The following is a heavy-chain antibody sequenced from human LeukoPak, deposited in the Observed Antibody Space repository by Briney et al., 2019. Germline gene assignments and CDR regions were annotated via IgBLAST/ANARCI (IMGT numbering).Heavy chain of an antibody. V-gene: IGHV1-18*01. CDR3: ARNGSGSYGY. Sequence: ASVKVSCKASGYSFTTYGIGWVRQTPGQGLEWMGWISVYNGHTNYAQKLQGRVTMTTDTSTSTAYMELRSLTSDDTAVYYCARNGSGSYGYWGQGTLVIVSS. J-gene: IGHJ4*02. CDR1: GYSFTTYG. CDR2: ISVYNGHT. D-gene: IGHD3-10*01.